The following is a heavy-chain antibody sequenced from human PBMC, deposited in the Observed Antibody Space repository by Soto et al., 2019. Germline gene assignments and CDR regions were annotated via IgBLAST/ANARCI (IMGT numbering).Heavy chain of an antibody. CDR3: ENACGCEWFANYY. CDR2: VSDDGSKN. J-gene: IGHJ4*02. V-gene: IGHV3-30*18. CDR1: GFNFSYYS. Sequence: GGSLRLSCAASGFNFSYYSMHWVRQAPAKGLVGVAVVSDDGSKNLYSDSVDGRFTIHRGNSTKTVSLQIDSMTAEETGVYYCENACGCEWFANYYWGQGT. D-gene: IGHD2-21*01.